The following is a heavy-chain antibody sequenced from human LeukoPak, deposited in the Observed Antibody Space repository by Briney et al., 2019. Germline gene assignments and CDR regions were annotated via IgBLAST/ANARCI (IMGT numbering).Heavy chain of an antibody. CDR3: ARGLSDDYGDSYNWFDP. Sequence: ASVTVSCKASGYTFTGYYMHWVRQAPGQGLEWMGWINPNSGGTNYAQKFQGRVTMTRDTSISTAYMELSRLRSDDTAVYYCARGLSDDYGDSYNWFDPWGQGTLVTVSS. D-gene: IGHD4-17*01. CDR1: GYTFTGYY. J-gene: IGHJ5*02. CDR2: INPNSGGT. V-gene: IGHV1-2*02.